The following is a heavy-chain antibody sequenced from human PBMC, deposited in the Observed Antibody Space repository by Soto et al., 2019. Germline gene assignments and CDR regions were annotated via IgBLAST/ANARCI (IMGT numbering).Heavy chain of an antibody. J-gene: IGHJ5*02. Sequence: QVQLVQSGAEVKKPGSSVKVSCKTSGGTFGSYAISWVRQAPGQGLEWMGGIIPIFSTPNYAQKFQGRVTITADESTSTAYMELSSLRSEDTAVSYCARPIQYYFDTSAQSAWFDPWGQGTLVTVSS. D-gene: IGHD3-22*01. V-gene: IGHV1-69*12. CDR3: ARPIQYYFDTSAQSAWFDP. CDR2: IIPIFSTP. CDR1: GGTFGSYA.